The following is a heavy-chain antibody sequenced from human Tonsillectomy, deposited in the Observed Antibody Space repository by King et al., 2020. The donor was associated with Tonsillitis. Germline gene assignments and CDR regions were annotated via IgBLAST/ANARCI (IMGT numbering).Heavy chain of an antibody. CDR3: AKSTFIYGYGYHFDY. CDR2: LQSAGDRT. D-gene: IGHD5-18*01. CDR1: GFTSCNYA. J-gene: IGHJ4*02. V-gene: IGHV3-23*04. Sequence: VQLVESGGDLVQPGGSLRISCAASGFTSCNYAMSWVRQAPGKGLEGVSSLQSAGDRTFYADSVLGRFTISRDNSKNTVYLQMNSLRAEDTAVYFCAKSTFIYGYGYHFDYWGQGTLVTVSS.